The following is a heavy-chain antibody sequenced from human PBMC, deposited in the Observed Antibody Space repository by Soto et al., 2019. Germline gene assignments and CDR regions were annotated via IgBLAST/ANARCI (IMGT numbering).Heavy chain of an antibody. J-gene: IGHJ6*03. CDR3: ARVTRFLGNGYYYYYYMDV. Sequence: GGSLRLSCAASGFTFSSYWMSWVRQAPGKGLEWVANIKQDGSEKYYVDSVKGRFTISRDNAKNSLYLQMNSLRAEDTAVYYCARVTRFLGNGYYYYYYMDVWGKGTTVTVSS. V-gene: IGHV3-7*01. CDR1: GFTFSSYW. D-gene: IGHD3-3*01. CDR2: IKQDGSEK.